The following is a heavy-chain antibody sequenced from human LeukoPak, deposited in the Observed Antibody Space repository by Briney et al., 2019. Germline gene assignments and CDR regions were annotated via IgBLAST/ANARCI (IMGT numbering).Heavy chain of an antibody. J-gene: IGHJ4*02. CDR3: ATNWNLDY. CDR1: GGSFSGYY. Sequence: PSETLSLTCAVYGGSFSGYYWSWIRQPPGKGLEWIGDINHSESTNYNPSLRSRVTISVDTSKNQFSLQLTSVTAADTAVYYWATNWNLDYWGQGTQVTVSS. D-gene: IGHD1-1*01. CDR2: INHSEST. V-gene: IGHV4-34*01.